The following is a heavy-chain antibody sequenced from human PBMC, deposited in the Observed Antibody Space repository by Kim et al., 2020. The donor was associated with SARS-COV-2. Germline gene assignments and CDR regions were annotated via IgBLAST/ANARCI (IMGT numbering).Heavy chain of an antibody. CDR2: ISWNSGSI. D-gene: IGHD3-3*01. CDR1: GFTFDDYA. V-gene: IGHV3-9*01. J-gene: IGHJ6*01. CDR3: AKDMRSSWSGYIPPYYY. Sequence: GGSLRLSCAASGFTFDDYAMHWVRQAPGKGLEWVSGISWNSGSISYADSVKGRFTISRDNAKNSLYLQMNSLRAEDTALYYCAKDMRSSWSGYIPPYYY.